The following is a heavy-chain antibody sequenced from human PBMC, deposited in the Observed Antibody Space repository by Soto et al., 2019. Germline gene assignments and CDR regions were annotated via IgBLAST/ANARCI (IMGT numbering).Heavy chain of an antibody. D-gene: IGHD1-26*01. CDR2: IIPIFGTA. V-gene: IGHV1-69*01. CDR1: GGTFSSYS. Sequence: QVQLVQSGAEVKKPGSSVKVSCKASGGTFSSYSINWVRRAPGQGPEWMGEIIPIFGTANYAQKCQGRVTITADESTSTACMELSSLRSEDTAVYYCARDGGRHSGGIDYWCQGTLVTVSS. J-gene: IGHJ4*02. CDR3: ARDGGRHSGGIDY.